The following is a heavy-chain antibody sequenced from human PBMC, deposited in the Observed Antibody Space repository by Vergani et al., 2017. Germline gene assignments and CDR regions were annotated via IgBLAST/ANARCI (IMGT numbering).Heavy chain of an antibody. Sequence: QVQLVQSGAEVKKPGASVKVSCKASGYTFTSYGISWVRQAPGQGLEWMGWISTYNGNTNYAQKLQGRVTMTKDTTTSAAYMELRSLRSDDPAVYCCASATVGGTPGFDYWGQGTLVTVSS. CDR3: ASATVGGTPGFDY. CDR2: ISTYNGNT. CDR1: GYTFTSYG. J-gene: IGHJ4*02. V-gene: IGHV1-18*01. D-gene: IGHD1-26*01.